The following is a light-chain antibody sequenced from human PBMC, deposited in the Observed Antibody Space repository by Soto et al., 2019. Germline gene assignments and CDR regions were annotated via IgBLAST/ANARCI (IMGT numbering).Light chain of an antibody. CDR3: LSYDRSLFWV. J-gene: IGLJ3*02. CDR2: GNN. CDR1: SSNIGAGYD. Sequence: QSVLTQPPSVSGAPGQRVTISCTGSSSNIGAGYDVHWYQQLPGTAPKLVIYGNNNRPSGVPDRFSGSKSGTSASLAITGLQAEDEADYYCLSYDRSLFWVFGGGTQLTVL. V-gene: IGLV1-40*01.